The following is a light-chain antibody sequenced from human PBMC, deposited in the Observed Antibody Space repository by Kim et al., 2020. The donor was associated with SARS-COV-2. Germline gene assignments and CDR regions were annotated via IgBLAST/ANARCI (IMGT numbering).Light chain of an antibody. CDR1: SSDVGDYNY. CDR2: EVN. CDR3: SSFALSNIV. J-gene: IGLJ3*02. V-gene: IGLV2-8*01. Sequence: PGQSVTISCTGTSSDVGDYNYVSWYQLHPGTAPNLIIHEVNKRPSGVPDRFSGSKSGNTASLTVSGLQAEDEADYYCSSFALSNIVFGGGTQLTVL.